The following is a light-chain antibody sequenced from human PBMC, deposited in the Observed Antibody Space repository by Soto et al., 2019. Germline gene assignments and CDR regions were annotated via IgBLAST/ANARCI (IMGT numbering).Light chain of an antibody. V-gene: IGLV2-14*01. CDR1: SSDVGGYNY. CDR2: EVN. J-gene: IGLJ3*02. Sequence: QSALTQPASVSGSPGQSIIISCTGTSSDVGGYNYVSWYQQQPGKAPKLMIFEVNNRPSGVSHRFSGSKSGNTAPLTISGLQAEDEADYYCSSYTSSSTLRVFGGGTKLTVL. CDR3: SSYTSSSTLRV.